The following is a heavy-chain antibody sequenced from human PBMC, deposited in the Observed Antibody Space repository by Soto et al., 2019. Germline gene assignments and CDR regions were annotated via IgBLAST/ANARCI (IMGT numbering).Heavy chain of an antibody. Sequence: GGSLRLSCAASGFTFSSYGMHWVRQAPGKGLEWVAVIWYDGSNKYYADSVKGRFTISRDNSKNTLYLQMNSLRAEDTAVYYCARDTDVEMATIPYYYYYGMDVWGQGTTVTVSS. V-gene: IGHV3-33*01. CDR2: IWYDGSNK. CDR3: ARDTDVEMATIPYYYYYGMDV. D-gene: IGHD5-12*01. J-gene: IGHJ6*02. CDR1: GFTFSSYG.